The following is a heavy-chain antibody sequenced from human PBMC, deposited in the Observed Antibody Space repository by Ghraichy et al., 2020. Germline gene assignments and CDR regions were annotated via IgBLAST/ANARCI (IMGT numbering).Heavy chain of an antibody. CDR1: GGSISSSHDY. Sequence: SETPSLTCTVSGGSISSSHDYWGWIRQPPGKGLEWIGSVLYSGSTNYSPSLKSRVTISVDTSKNHFSLNLTSVTAADTAVYYCARHSTGWYDWFDPWGQGTLVTVSS. CDR3: ARHSTGWYDWFDP. CDR2: VLYSGST. V-gene: IGHV4-39*01. J-gene: IGHJ5*02. D-gene: IGHD6-19*01.